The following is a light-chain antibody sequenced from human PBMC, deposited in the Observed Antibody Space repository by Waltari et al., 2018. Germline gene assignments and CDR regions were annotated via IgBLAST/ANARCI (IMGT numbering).Light chain of an antibody. CDR1: SSDVGGYKY. V-gene: IGLV2-8*01. Sequence: QSALTQPPSASGSPGQSVTISCSGASSDVGGYKYFPWYQKHPGKAPKLMIYEVSKRPSGFPDRCSGSKSGNTASRTVYGLQADDEADYYCSSFAGSSRVFGGGTKLTVL. CDR2: EVS. J-gene: IGLJ2*01. CDR3: SSFAGSSRV.